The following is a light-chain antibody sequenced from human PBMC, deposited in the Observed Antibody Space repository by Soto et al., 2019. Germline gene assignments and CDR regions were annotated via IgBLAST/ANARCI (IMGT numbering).Light chain of an antibody. J-gene: IGLJ2*01. CDR1: SSDVGGSTY. V-gene: IGLV2-8*01. Sequence: QSVLTQPPSASGSPGQSVTISCTGTSSDVGGSTYVSWYQQHPGKAPKLMIYEVSKRPSGVPDRFSGSKSGNTASLTVSGLQAEDEDDYYCSSYAGSSNMIFGGGTKVTVL. CDR2: EVS. CDR3: SSYAGSSNMI.